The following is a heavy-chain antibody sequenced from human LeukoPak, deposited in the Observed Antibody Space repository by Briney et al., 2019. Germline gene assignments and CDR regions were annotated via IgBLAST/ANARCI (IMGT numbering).Heavy chain of an antibody. CDR1: GLTVSSSY. CDR3: ARVRPWVFDY. J-gene: IGHJ4*02. Sequence: PGGSLRLSCAASGLTVSSSYMSWVRQPPGKGLEWVSIIYIGDNPHYADSVKGRFTISRHNSKNTLYLQMNSLRAEDTAVYYCARVRPWVFDYWGQGTLVTVSS. CDR2: IYIGDNP. V-gene: IGHV3-53*04.